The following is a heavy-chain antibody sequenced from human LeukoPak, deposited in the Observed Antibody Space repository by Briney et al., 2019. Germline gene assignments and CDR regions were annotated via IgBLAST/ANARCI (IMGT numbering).Heavy chain of an antibody. D-gene: IGHD3-9*01. J-gene: IGHJ5*02. Sequence: SETLSLTCTVSGYSIGSGYYWGWIRQPAGKGLEWIGRIYTSGSTNYNPSLKSRVTMSVDTSKNQFSLKLSSVTAADTAVYYCARERYDILTGYEVSWFDPWGQGTLVTVSS. CDR3: ARERYDILTGYEVSWFDP. CDR1: GYSIGSGYY. CDR2: IYTSGST. V-gene: IGHV4-4*07.